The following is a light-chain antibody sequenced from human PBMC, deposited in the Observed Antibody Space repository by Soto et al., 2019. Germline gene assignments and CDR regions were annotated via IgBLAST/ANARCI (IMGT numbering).Light chain of an antibody. Sequence: EIVMTQSPATLSVSPGERATLSCRASQSVGSNLAWYQQKPGQAPRLRIYGASTRATGIPARFSGSGSGTEFTPTVSSLQSEDFAIYFCQQYNNWPPERTFGQGTKVDIK. CDR3: QQYNNWPPERT. CDR1: QSVGSN. J-gene: IGKJ1*01. V-gene: IGKV3-15*01. CDR2: GAS.